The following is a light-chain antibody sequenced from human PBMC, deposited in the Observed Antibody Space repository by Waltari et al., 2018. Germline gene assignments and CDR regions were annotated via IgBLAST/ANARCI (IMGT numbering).Light chain of an antibody. CDR1: QSIHDN. J-gene: IGKJ4*01. Sequence: EIVMTQSPATLSVSQGERATLYCRASQSIHDNLAWYQQKPGQAPRLLIYGASTRATGIPARFRGSGSGAEFTLTITSLQSGDCAVYYCQQYNVWPPLTFGGGTKVEIK. CDR2: GAS. CDR3: QQYNVWPPLT. V-gene: IGKV3-15*01.